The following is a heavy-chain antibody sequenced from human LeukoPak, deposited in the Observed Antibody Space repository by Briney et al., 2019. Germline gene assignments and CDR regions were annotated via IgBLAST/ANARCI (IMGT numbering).Heavy chain of an antibody. CDR3: ARAQLGGDYNVDC. CDR2: IYHSRST. J-gene: IGHJ4*02. CDR1: GYTISSGYY. Sequence: SETLSLTCAVSGYTISSGYYRGGIRQPPGKGLEWMGSIYHSRSTYYNPSLKSRVTISVDTSKNQFCLMRSSVSAAGTAVYYCARAQLGGDYNVDCWGQGTLVTVSS. V-gene: IGHV4-38-2*01. D-gene: IGHD1-14*01.